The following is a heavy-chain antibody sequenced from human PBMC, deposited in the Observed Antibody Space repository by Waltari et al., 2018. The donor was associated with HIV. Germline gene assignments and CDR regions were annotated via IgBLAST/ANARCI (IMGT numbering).Heavy chain of an antibody. J-gene: IGHJ4*02. CDR3: ATIPTNPHPDY. CDR1: GYTFTDYY. V-gene: IGHV1-2*06. Sequence: QVQLVQSGAEVKKPGASVKVSCKASGYTFTDYYIHWVRQAPGQGLECMGRINPNSGDTSYAQKFQGRVTMTRDTSISTAYMDLSRLRSDDTAVYYCATIPTNPHPDYWGQGTLVTVSS. CDR2: INPNSGDT. D-gene: IGHD2-8*01.